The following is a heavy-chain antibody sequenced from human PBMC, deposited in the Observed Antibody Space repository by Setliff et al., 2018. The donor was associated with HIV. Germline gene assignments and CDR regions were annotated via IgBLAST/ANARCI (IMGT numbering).Heavy chain of an antibody. CDR3: ARSPGVDTNMSFDY. CDR1: GGSIINYF. J-gene: IGHJ4*02. D-gene: IGHD5-18*01. Sequence: PSETLSLTCSVTGGSIINYFWGWIRMHPGKGLEWIGYIYYSGSTDYNPSLKSRVTISVDTSKNQFSLKLNSVTAADKAVYYCARSPGVDTNMSFDYWGQGTLVTVSS. V-gene: IGHV4-59*01. CDR2: IYYSGST.